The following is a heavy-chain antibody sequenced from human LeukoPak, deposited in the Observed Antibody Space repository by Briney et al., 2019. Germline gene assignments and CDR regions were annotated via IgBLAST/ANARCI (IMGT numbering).Heavy chain of an antibody. Sequence: ASVKVSCKASGYTFTDYYMHWVRQAPGQGLEWMGWINPNSGGTNYAQKFQGRVTMTRDKSISTAYMELYSLRSDDTALYYCARDPPGVRYGRPIFDFWGQGTLVTVSS. D-gene: IGHD2-8*01. CDR1: GYTFTDYY. CDR2: INPNSGGT. CDR3: ARDPPGVRYGRPIFDF. V-gene: IGHV1-2*02. J-gene: IGHJ4*02.